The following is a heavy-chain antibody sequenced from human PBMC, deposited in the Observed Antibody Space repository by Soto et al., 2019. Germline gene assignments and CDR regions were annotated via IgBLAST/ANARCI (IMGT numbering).Heavy chain of an antibody. CDR3: ARDEGGYDILTGYYKAHHFDY. CDR1: GYTFTHIY. D-gene: IGHD3-9*01. Sequence: QVQLEQSGAEVKKPGDSVKVSCKASGYTFTHIYITWVRQAPGQGLEWMGAISPHNFNTNYAQKFRGRVTLTTEKSTNTAYMELRSLTSDDTAVYYCARDEGGYDILTGYYKAHHFDYWGQGVPVTVSS. V-gene: IGHV1-18*01. CDR2: ISPHNFNT. J-gene: IGHJ4*02.